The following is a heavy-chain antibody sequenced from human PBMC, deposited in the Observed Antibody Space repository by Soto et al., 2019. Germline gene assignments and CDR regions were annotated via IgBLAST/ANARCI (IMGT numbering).Heavy chain of an antibody. V-gene: IGHV4-39*01. CDR3: ARQGAYYYDSSGYYLGYFDY. CDR2: IYYSGST. D-gene: IGHD3-22*01. CDR1: GGSISSSSYY. Sequence: QLQLQESGPGLVKPSETLSLTCTVSGGSISSSSYYWGWIRQPPGKGLEWIGSIYYSGSTYYNPSLKSRVTISVDTSKNQFSLKLSSVTAADTAVYYCARQGAYYYDSSGYYLGYFDYWGQGTLVTVSS. J-gene: IGHJ4*02.